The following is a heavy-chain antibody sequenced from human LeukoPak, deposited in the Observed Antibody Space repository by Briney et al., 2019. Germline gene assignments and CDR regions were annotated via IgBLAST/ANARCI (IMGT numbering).Heavy chain of an antibody. CDR3: ARRDSSFGLDV. CDR2: ISDHGKSR. V-gene: IGHV3-48*03. J-gene: IGHJ6*02. CDR1: GFIFSNYE. D-gene: IGHD3-22*01. Sequence: GGSLRLSCAASGFIFSNYEMNWVRQTPGKGLEWVSYISDHGKSRNYVDSVKGRFTISRDNAKNSLYLQMDSLRAEDTAVYYCARRDSSFGLDVWGQGTTVTVFS.